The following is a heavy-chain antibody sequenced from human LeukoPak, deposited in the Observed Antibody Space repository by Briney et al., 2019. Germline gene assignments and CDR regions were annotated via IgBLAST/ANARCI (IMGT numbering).Heavy chain of an antibody. CDR3: AKDRLRVNYYDSSGYYYGASFDY. Sequence: PGGSLRLSCAASGFTFSSYGMSWVRQAPGKGLEWVSAISGSGGSTYYADSVKGRFTISRDNSKNTLYLQMNSLRAEDTAVYYCAKDRLRVNYYDSSGYYYGASFDYWGQGTLVTVSS. D-gene: IGHD3-22*01. V-gene: IGHV3-23*01. J-gene: IGHJ4*02. CDR2: ISGSGGST. CDR1: GFTFSSYG.